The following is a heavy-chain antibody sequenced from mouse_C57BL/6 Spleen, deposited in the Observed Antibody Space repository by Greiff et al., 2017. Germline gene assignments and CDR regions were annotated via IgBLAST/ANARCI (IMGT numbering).Heavy chain of an antibody. V-gene: IGHV1-16*01. CDR2: INLFNGIT. CDR3: SNYSYAMDY. Sequence: EVQLQQSGPKVVNAGASVKLSCKSSGYSFSRYKMECVKQSHVKSLEWIEHINLFNGITNYNGNFKSKATLTVDISSSTAYMELSRLTSEDSEGAYYSNYSYAMDYWGQGTSVTVSS. J-gene: IGHJ4*01. CDR1: GYSFSRYK. D-gene: IGHD2-5*01.